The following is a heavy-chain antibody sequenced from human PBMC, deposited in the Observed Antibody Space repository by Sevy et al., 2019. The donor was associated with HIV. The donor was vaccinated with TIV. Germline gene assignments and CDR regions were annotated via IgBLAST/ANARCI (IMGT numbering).Heavy chain of an antibody. V-gene: IGHV3-7*01. CDR2: INQAGCDK. Sequence: GGSLRLSCAASVFTFSDSWMTWVRQGPGKGLEWVANINQAGCDKYYVDSVRGRFTISRDNAKNSLYLQMNSLRVEDTALYYCAGGGFLSRYWGQGSLVTVSS. CDR3: AGGGFLSRY. J-gene: IGHJ4*02. D-gene: IGHD2-15*01. CDR1: VFTFSDSW.